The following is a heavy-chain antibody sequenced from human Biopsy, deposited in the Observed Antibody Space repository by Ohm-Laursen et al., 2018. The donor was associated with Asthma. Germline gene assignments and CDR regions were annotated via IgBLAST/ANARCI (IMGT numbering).Heavy chain of an antibody. CDR1: RFTYE. Sequence: SLRLSCAASRFTYEMHWVRQAPGKGLEWVAGISYDGSSIYYADSVKGRFTISRDNSKNTLSLQMNSLTAEDTAVYYCAREGVAGTHIEDWGQGTLVTVSS. V-gene: IGHV3-30-3*01. CDR2: ISYDGSSI. CDR3: AREGVAGTHIED. J-gene: IGHJ4*02. D-gene: IGHD6-19*01.